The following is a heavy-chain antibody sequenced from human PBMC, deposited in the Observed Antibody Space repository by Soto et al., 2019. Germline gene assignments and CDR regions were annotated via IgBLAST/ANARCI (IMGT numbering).Heavy chain of an antibody. CDR1: GFSLSTSGVG. J-gene: IGHJ4*02. CDR3: AHRKGYYYGSGSYFDY. V-gene: IGHV2-5*02. CDR2: IYWDGDK. Sequence: SGPTLVNPTQTFTLTCTFSGFSLSTSGVGVGWIRQPPGKALEWLALIYWDGDKRYSPSLKSRLTITKDSSKNQVVLIMTNIDPVDTATYHCAHRKGYYYGSGSYFDYWGQGILVTVSS. D-gene: IGHD3-10*01.